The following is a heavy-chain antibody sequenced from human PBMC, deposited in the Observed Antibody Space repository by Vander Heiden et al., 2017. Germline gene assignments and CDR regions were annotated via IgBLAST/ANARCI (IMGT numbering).Heavy chain of an antibody. D-gene: IGHD1-26*01. CDR2: VYNSGGT. J-gene: IGHJ5*02. V-gene: IGHV4-39*01. CDR3: ARNPGSYYAWFDP. Sequence: QLQLQESGPRLVQSSDTLPLTCTALGDSISSYNYYWRRTRQSPGKGLDGHGVVYNSGGTSYNQAQNIRVTITVDTSKNQCSLKLRSVAAAGTAVYYCARNPGSYYAWFDPWGHGTLVTVSS. CDR1: GDSISSYNYY.